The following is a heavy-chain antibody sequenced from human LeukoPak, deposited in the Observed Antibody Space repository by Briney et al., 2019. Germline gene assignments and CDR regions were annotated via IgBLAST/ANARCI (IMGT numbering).Heavy chain of an antibody. CDR2: INPNSGGT. CDR1: GYTFTGYY. D-gene: IGHD4-17*01. V-gene: IGHV1-2*04. Sequence: GASVKVSCKASGYTFTGYYMHWVRQAPGQGLEWMGWINPNSGGTNYAQKFQGWVTMTRDTSISTAYMELRSLRSDDTAVYYCARGGPGGDYGYTWGQGTMVTVSS. CDR3: ARGGPGGDYGYT. J-gene: IGHJ3*01.